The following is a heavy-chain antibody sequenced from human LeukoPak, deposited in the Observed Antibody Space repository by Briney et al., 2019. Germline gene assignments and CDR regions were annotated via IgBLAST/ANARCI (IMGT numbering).Heavy chain of an antibody. CDR3: ARGSGYDLGAFDI. J-gene: IGHJ3*02. CDR2: INPNSGGT. V-gene: IGHV1-2*02. Sequence: ASVKVSCKASGYTFTVYYMHWVRQAPGQGLEWMGWINPNSGGTNYAQKFQGRVTMTRDTSISTAYMELSRLRSDDTAVYYCARGSGYDLGAFDIWGQGTMVTVSS. CDR1: GYTFTVYY. D-gene: IGHD5-12*01.